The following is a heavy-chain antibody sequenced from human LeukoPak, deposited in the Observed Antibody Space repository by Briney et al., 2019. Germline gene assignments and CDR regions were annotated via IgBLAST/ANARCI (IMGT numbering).Heavy chain of an antibody. D-gene: IGHD4-11*01. CDR1: GYSFTSYW. CDR3: ARTHSNYMIDY. Sequence: GESLKISCKGSGYSFTSYWIGWVRQMPGKGLEWMGIIYPGESDTKYSPSFQGQATISADKSISTAYLQWGSPKASDTAMYYCARTHSNYMIDYWGQGTLVTVSS. V-gene: IGHV5-51*01. J-gene: IGHJ4*02. CDR2: IYPGESDT.